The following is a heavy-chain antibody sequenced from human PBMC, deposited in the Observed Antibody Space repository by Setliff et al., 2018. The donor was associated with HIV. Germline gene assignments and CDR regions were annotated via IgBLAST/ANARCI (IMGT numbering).Heavy chain of an antibody. D-gene: IGHD3-22*01. CDR3: ATGRDSSGYYFLADY. CDR1: GYTFTGYH. J-gene: IGHJ4*02. V-gene: IGHV1-2*02. CDR2: INPNSGGT. Sequence: ASVKVSCKTSGYTFTGYHMHWVRQAPGQGLEWMGWINPNSGGTIYAQKFQDRVAMTRDTSSSTAYMELSRLRSDDTAVYYCATGRDSSGYYFLADYWGRGTLVTVSS.